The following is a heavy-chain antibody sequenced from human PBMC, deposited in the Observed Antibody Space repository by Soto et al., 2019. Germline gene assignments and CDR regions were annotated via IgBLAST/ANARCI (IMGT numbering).Heavy chain of an antibody. CDR1: GFTFSNAW. V-gene: IGHV3-15*07. J-gene: IGHJ6*02. Sequence: GGSLRLSCAASGFTFSNAWMNWVRQAPGKGLEWVGRIKSKTDGGTTDYAAPVKGRFTISRDDSKNTLYLQMNSLKTEDTAVYYCTTDVGGYCSSTSCYSYYYYGMDVWGQGTTVTVSS. D-gene: IGHD2-2*02. CDR2: IKSKTDGGTT. CDR3: TTDVGGYCSSTSCYSYYYYGMDV.